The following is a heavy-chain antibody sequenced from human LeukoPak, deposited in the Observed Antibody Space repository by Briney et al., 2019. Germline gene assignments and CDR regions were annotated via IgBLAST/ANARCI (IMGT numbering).Heavy chain of an antibody. D-gene: IGHD3-22*01. CDR1: GYSISSGYY. CDR3: AGGPPYYYDSSGYYYAEYYFDY. Sequence: SETLSLTCTVSGYSISSGYYWGWIRQPPGKGLERIGSIYHSGSTYYNPSLKSRVTISVDTSKNQFSLKLSSVTAADTAVYYCAGGPPYYYDSSGYYYAEYYFDYWGQGTLVTVSS. V-gene: IGHV4-38-2*02. J-gene: IGHJ4*02. CDR2: IYHSGST.